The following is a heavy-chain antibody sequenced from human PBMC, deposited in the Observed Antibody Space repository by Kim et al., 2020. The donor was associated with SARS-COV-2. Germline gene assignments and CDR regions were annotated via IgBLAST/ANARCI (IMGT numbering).Heavy chain of an antibody. CDR3: AKDPYEYSSSYLFDY. D-gene: IGHD6-6*01. CDR2: ISYDGSNK. CDR1: GFTFSSYG. V-gene: IGHV3-30*18. Sequence: GGSLRLSCAASGFTFSSYGMHWVRQAPGKGLEWVAVISYDGSNKYYADSVKGRFTISRDNSKNTLYLQMNSLRAEDTAVYYCAKDPYEYSSSYLFDYWGQGTLVTVSS. J-gene: IGHJ4*02.